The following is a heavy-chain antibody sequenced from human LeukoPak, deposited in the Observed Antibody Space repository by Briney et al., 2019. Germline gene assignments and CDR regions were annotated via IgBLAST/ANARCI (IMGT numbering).Heavy chain of an antibody. V-gene: IGHV1-8*01. CDR1: GYTFTSYD. J-gene: IGHJ3*02. D-gene: IGHD6-19*01. CDR3: ARGFGISSGWQKINDAFDI. CDR2: MNPNSGNT. Sequence: ASVKVSCKASGYTFTSYDINWVRQATGQGLEWMGWMNPNSGNTGYAQKFQGRVPMTRNTSISTAYMELSSLRSEDTAAYYCARGFGISSGWQKINDAFDIWGQGTMVTVSS.